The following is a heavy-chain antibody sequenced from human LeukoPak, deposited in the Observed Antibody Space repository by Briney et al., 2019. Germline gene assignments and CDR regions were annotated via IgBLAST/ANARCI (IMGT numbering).Heavy chain of an antibody. CDR1: GGSISSYY. Sequence: SETLSLTCTVSGGSISSYYWSWIRQPPGKGLEWIGYIYYSGSTNYNPSLKSRVTISVDTSKNRFSLKLSSVTAADTAVYYCARQYSSGWYGYYFDYWGQGTLVTVSS. V-gene: IGHV4-59*08. J-gene: IGHJ4*02. CDR3: ARQYSSGWYGYYFDY. CDR2: IYYSGST. D-gene: IGHD6-19*01.